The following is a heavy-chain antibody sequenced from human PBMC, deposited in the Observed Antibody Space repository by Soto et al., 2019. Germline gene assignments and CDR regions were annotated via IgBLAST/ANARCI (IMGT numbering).Heavy chain of an antibody. CDR2: ISPNNGNT. CDR3: ARDYDSSGYYYGRLDS. V-gene: IGHV1-18*01. Sequence: QVQLVQSGTEVKKPGASVKVSCKASGYTFTSHGINWVRQAPGQGLEWMGWISPNNGNTNYAQNLQDRVTMTTDTSTTTAYMELRSPRSDDTAVYYCARDYDSSGYYYGRLDSWGQGTLVTVSS. J-gene: IGHJ4*02. CDR1: GYTFTSHG. D-gene: IGHD3-22*01.